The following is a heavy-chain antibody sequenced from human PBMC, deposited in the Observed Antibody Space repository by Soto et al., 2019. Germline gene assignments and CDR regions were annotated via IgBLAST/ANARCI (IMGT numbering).Heavy chain of an antibody. CDR2: ISYDGSNK. J-gene: IGHJ4*02. Sequence: WGSLRLSCAASGFPFCSYCMQSVRQAPGKGLEWVAVISYDGSNKYYADSVKGRFTISRDNSKNTLYLQMNSLRAEDTAVYYCAKDSLGYCSGGSCYNYLTVTTRHYYFDYWGQGTLVTVS. V-gene: IGHV3-30*18. CDR3: AKDSLGYCSGGSCYNYLTVTTRHYYFDY. CDR1: GFPFCSYC. D-gene: IGHD2-15*01.